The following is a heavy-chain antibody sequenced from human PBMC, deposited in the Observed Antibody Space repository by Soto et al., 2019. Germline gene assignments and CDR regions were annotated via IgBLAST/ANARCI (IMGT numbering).Heavy chain of an antibody. CDR1: GFSLSTSGVG. Sequence: QITLKESGPTLVKPTQTLTLTCTFSGFSLSTSGVGVGWIRQPPGKALEWLALIYWDDDKRYSPSLKSRLTITEDTSKHQVVLTMTNMDHVDTHTYYCAHRLGYCSGGSCYDWYFDLWGRGTLVTVSS. CDR3: AHRLGYCSGGSCYDWYFDL. J-gene: IGHJ2*01. D-gene: IGHD2-15*01. CDR2: IYWDDDK. V-gene: IGHV2-5*02.